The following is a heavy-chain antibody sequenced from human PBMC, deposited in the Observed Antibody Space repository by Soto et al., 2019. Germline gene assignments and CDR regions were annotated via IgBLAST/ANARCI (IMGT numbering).Heavy chain of an antibody. V-gene: IGHV1-18*01. CDR2: ISAYNGNT. CDR3: AGPLIPDYYYGMDV. CDR1: GYTFTSYG. J-gene: IGHJ6*02. Sequence: ASVKVSCKASGYTFTSYGISWVRQAPGQGLEWMGWISAYNGNTNYAQKLQGRVTMTTDTSTSTAYMELRSLRSDDTAVFYCAGPLIPDYYYGMDVWGQGTTVTVPS.